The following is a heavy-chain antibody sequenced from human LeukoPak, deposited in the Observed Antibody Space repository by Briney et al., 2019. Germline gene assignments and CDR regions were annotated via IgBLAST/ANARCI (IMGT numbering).Heavy chain of an antibody. CDR3: ARYSGYERHFDY. J-gene: IGHJ4*02. D-gene: IGHD5-12*01. CDR1: GFTFSSYA. CDR2: ISGSGGST. V-gene: IGHV3-23*01. Sequence: PGGSLRLSCAASGFTFSSYAMSWVRQAPGKGPEWVSAISGSGGSTYYADSVKGRFTISRDNSKNTLYLQMNSLRAEDTAVYYCARYSGYERHFDYWGQGTLVTVSS.